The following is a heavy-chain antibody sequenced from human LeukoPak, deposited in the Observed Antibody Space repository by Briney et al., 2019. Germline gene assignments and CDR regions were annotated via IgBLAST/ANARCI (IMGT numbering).Heavy chain of an antibody. D-gene: IGHD6-19*01. J-gene: IGHJ4*02. CDR3: ARAIIGDLQWLGPLDY. CDR1: GYSISSGYY. CDR2: IYHSGST. Sequence: SETLSLTCTVSGYSISSGYYWGWIRQPPGKGLVWIGSIYHSGSTYYNPSLKSRVTISVDTSKNQFSLKLSSVTAADTAVYYCARAIIGDLQWLGPLDYWGQGTLVTVSS. V-gene: IGHV4-38-2*02.